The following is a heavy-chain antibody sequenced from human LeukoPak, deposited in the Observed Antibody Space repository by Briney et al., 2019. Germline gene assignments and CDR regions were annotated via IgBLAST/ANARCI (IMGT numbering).Heavy chain of an antibody. CDR3: TRPNTGDAFDI. D-gene: IGHD7-27*01. J-gene: IGHJ3*02. CDR2: IGSKANSYAT. CDR1: GFTFSGSA. Sequence: PGGSLRLSCAASGFTFSGSAMHWVRQASGKGLEWVGRIGSKANSYATAYAASVKGRFTISRDDSKNTAYLQMNSLKTEDTAVYYCTRPNTGDAFDIWGQGTMVTVSS. V-gene: IGHV3-73*01.